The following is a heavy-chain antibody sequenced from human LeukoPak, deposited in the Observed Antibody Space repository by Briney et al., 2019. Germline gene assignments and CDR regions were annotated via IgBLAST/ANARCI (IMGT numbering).Heavy chain of an antibody. J-gene: IGHJ4*02. V-gene: IGHV4-4*07. CDR3: ARTSPRAANFDY. CDR2: IYTSGTT. D-gene: IGHD2-15*01. CDR1: GGSISSYY. Sequence: SETLSLTCAVSGGSISSYYWSWIRQPAGKGLEWIGRIYTSGTTNYNPSLKSRVTMSVDTSKNQFSLNLNSVTAADTAVYYCARTSPRAANFDYWGQGTLVTVSS.